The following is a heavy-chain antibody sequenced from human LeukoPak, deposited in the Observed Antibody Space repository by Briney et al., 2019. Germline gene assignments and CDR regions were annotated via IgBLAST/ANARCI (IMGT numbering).Heavy chain of an antibody. J-gene: IGHJ4*02. CDR3: ARGVEPLAANTLAY. V-gene: IGHV3-53*01. Sequence: GGSLRLSCAASGFTVITNDMTWVRQAPGKGLEWVSVLYSDGNTKYADFVQGRFIISRDNSKNTLYLEMNSLRPDDTAVYYCARGVEPLAANTLAYWGQGTLVTVSS. CDR2: LYSDGNT. CDR1: GFTVITND. D-gene: IGHD1-14*01.